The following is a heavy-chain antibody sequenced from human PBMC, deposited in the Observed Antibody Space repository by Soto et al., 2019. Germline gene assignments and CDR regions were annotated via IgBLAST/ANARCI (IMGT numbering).Heavy chain of an antibody. V-gene: IGHV3-30*18. Sequence: QVQLVESGGGVLQPGRSLRLSCAASGFTFSSYGMHWVRQAPGKGLEWVAVISYDGSNKYYADSVKGRFTIARDNSKNTLYLQMNSLIPEDTAVYYCAKDPPSGSYFDYWGQGTLVTVSS. J-gene: IGHJ4*02. CDR2: ISYDGSNK. D-gene: IGHD1-26*01. CDR3: AKDPPSGSYFDY. CDR1: GFTFSSYG.